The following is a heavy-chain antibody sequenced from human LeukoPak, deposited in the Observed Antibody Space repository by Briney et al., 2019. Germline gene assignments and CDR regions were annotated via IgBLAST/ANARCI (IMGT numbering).Heavy chain of an antibody. CDR3: ETNYCSGGSCYVLDAFDI. Sequence: GGSLRLSCAASGFTFSSYAMSWVRQAPGKGLEWVSAISGSGGSTYYADSVKGRFTTSRDNSKNTLYLQMNSLRAEDTAVYYCETNYCSGGSCYVLDAFDIWGQGTMVTVSS. J-gene: IGHJ3*02. CDR2: ISGSGGST. CDR1: GFTFSSYA. D-gene: IGHD2-15*01. V-gene: IGHV3-23*01.